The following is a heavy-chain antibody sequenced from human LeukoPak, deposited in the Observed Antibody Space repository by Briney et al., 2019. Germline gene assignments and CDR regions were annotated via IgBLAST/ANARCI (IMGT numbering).Heavy chain of an antibody. CDR1: GGSFSGYY. Sequence: PSETLSLTCAVYGGSFSGYYWSWIRQPPGKGLEWIGEINHSGSTNYNPSLKSRVTISVDTSKNQFSLKLSSVTAEDTAVYYCAKVSGRVLLWFGGHIENDYYYYGMDVWGQGTTVTVSS. CDR3: AKVSGRVLLWFGGHIENDYYYYGMDV. D-gene: IGHD3-10*01. J-gene: IGHJ6*02. V-gene: IGHV4-34*01. CDR2: INHSGST.